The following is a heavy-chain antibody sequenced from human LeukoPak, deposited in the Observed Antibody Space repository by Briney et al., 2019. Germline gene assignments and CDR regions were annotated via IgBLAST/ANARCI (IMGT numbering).Heavy chain of an antibody. Sequence: GSLRLSCAASGFTFSSYTIHWVRQAPGKGLEWLAVISYDGSNKYYADSVKGRFTISRDNSKNMLYLQMNSLRVEDTAVYYCARDPYSSSSVFFYYYMNVWGKGTTVTVSS. CDR1: GFTFSSYT. D-gene: IGHD6-6*01. V-gene: IGHV3-30-3*01. CDR3: ARDPYSSSSVFFYYYMNV. CDR2: ISYDGSNK. J-gene: IGHJ6*03.